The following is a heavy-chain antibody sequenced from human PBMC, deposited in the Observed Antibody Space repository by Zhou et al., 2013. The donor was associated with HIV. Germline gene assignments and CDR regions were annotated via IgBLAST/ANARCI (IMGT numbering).Heavy chain of an antibody. V-gene: IGHV1-2*02. Sequence: QVHLVQSGDEVKKPGASVKVSCKAAGYTFTRYDVGWVRQAPGQGLEWMGKINCNDGATDYAPKFRGRVTMTRDTSISTAYMEMSRLRSDDTAVYYCGSHIPLVRGAVSGHFDSWGQGTLVTVSS. CDR3: GSHIPLVRGAVSGHFDS. CDR1: GYTFTRYD. D-gene: IGHD3-10*01. CDR2: INCNDGAT. J-gene: IGHJ4*02.